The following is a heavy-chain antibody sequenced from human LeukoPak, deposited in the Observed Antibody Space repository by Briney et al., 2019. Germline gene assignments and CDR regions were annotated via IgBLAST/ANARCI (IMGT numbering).Heavy chain of an antibody. CDR3: AKAEGYYYDSSGYSCGI. J-gene: IGHJ3*02. V-gene: IGHV3-9*01. CDR1: GFTFDDYA. D-gene: IGHD3-22*01. Sequence: PGRSLRLSCAASGFTFDDYAMHWVRQAPGKGLEWVSGISWNSGSIGYADSVKGRFTISRDNAKNSLYLQMNSLRAEDTALYYCAKAEGYYYDSSGYSCGIWGQGTMVTVSS. CDR2: ISWNSGSI.